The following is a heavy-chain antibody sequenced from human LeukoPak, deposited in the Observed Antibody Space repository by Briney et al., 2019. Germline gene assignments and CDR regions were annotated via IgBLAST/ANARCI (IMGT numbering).Heavy chain of an antibody. J-gene: IGHJ4*02. Sequence: ASVKVSCKASGYTFTSYGISWVRQAPGQGLEWMGIINPSGGSTSYAQKFQGRVTMTRDMSTSTVYMELSSLRSEDTAVYYCARVVRDGYNWVHDYWGQGTLVTVSS. CDR1: GYTFTSYG. V-gene: IGHV1-46*01. CDR3: ARVVRDGYNWVHDY. D-gene: IGHD5-24*01. CDR2: INPSGGST.